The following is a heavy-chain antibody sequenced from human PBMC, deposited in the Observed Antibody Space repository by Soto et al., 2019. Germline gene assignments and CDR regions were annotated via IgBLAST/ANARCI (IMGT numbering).Heavy chain of an antibody. J-gene: IGHJ3*02. D-gene: IGHD4-17*01. CDR3: ARDLDYGALVDAFDI. V-gene: IGHV3-66*01. CDR2: IYNDGRT. Sequence: EEQVVDSGGGLVQPGGSLILSCAASGFTVSSAYMSWVRQGPGKGLEWVSVIYNDGRTYYAESVKSRFTISRESSRNTLSLQMSSLRAEDTAIYYCARDLDYGALVDAFDIWGQGTVVTVSS. CDR1: GFTVSSAY.